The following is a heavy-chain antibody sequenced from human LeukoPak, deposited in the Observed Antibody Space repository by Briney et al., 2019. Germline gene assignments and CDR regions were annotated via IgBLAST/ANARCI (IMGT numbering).Heavy chain of an antibody. V-gene: IGHV1-69*05. CDR1: GGTFSSYA. CDR3: ARGWTYYYGSGSHDY. D-gene: IGHD3-10*01. J-gene: IGHJ4*02. Sequence: SVKVSCKASGGTFSSYAISWVRQAPGQGLEWMGGIIPIFGTANYAQKFQGRVTITTDESTSTAYMELSSLRSEDTAVYYCARGWTYYYGSGSHDYWGQGTLVTVSS. CDR2: IIPIFGTA.